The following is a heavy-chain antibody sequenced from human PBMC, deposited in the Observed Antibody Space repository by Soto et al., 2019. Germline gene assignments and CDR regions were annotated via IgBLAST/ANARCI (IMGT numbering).Heavy chain of an antibody. V-gene: IGHV3-23*01. CDR2: ISGSGGST. D-gene: IGHD6-6*01. CDR3: AKDSRAFLYPSIAARPDCAV. CDR1: GFTFSSYA. Sequence: GGSLRLSCAASGFTFSSYAMSLVRQAPGKGLEWVSAISGSGGSTYYADSVKGRFTISRDNSKNTLYLQMNSLRAEDTAVYYCAKDSRAFLYPSIAARPDCAVWGQGTLVTVSS. J-gene: IGHJ4*02.